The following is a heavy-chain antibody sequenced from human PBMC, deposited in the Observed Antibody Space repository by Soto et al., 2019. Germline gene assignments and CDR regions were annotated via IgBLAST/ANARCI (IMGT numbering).Heavy chain of an antibody. J-gene: IGHJ4*02. D-gene: IGHD4-17*01. Sequence: ASVKVYCKASGYTFTSYGISWVRQAPGQGLEWMGWISAYNGNTNYAQKLQGRVTMTTDTSTSTAYMELRSLRSDDTAVYYCARDRRSTVTRFVDYWGQGTLLTVSS. V-gene: IGHV1-18*01. CDR2: ISAYNGNT. CDR3: ARDRRSTVTRFVDY. CDR1: GYTFTSYG.